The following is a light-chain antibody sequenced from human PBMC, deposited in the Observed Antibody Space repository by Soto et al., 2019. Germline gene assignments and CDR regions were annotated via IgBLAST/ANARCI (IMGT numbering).Light chain of an antibody. CDR3: QQRSNWPRT. J-gene: IGKJ3*01. CDR2: DAS. V-gene: IGKV3-11*01. Sequence: EIVLTQSPATLSLSPGERATLSCRASQSVSSYLAWYQQKPGQAPRLLIYDASNRAPGIPARFSGSGSGTDFTLTIISLEPEDVAVYYCQQRSNWPRTFGPGTKVDIK. CDR1: QSVSSY.